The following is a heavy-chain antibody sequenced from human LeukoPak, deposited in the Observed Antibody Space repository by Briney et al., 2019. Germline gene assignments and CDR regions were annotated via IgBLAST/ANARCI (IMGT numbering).Heavy chain of an antibody. CDR2: IYSGGSP. Sequence: GGSLRLSCSASGFTVSSNFMSWVRQAPGKGLEWLSIIYSGGSPYYADSVKGRFTISRDNAKNTLYLQMNSLRAEDTAVYYCAREQHGGFDYWGQGTLVTVSS. J-gene: IGHJ4*02. D-gene: IGHD3-16*01. V-gene: IGHV3-53*01. CDR3: AREQHGGFDY. CDR1: GFTVSSNF.